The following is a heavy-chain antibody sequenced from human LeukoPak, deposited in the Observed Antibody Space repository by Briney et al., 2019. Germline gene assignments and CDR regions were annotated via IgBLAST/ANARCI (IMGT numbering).Heavy chain of an antibody. J-gene: IGHJ5*02. CDR3: ARDRGYQMVDP. D-gene: IGHD5-12*01. V-gene: IGHV3-74*01. CDR2: INGDGSST. Sequence: PGGTLRLSCAASGFTFSPYWMHWVPQAPGKGLVWVSRINGDGSSTDYADSVKGRFTISRDNAKNTLYLQMNSLTAEDTAVYYCARDRGYQMVDPWGQGTLVTVSS. CDR1: GFTFSPYW.